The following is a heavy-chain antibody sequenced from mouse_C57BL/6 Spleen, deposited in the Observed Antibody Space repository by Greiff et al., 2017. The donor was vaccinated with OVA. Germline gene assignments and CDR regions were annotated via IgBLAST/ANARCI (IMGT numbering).Heavy chain of an antibody. J-gene: IGHJ3*01. V-gene: IGHV1-15*01. D-gene: IGHD2-4*01. CDR2: IDPETGGT. CDR3: TGDYLAWFAY. CDR1: GYTFTDYE. Sequence: VQGVESGAELVRPGASVTLSCKASGYTFTDYEMHWVKQTPVHGLEWIGAIDPETGGTAYNQKFKGKAILTADKSSSTAYMELRSLTSEDSAVYYCTGDYLAWFAYWGQGTLVTVSA.